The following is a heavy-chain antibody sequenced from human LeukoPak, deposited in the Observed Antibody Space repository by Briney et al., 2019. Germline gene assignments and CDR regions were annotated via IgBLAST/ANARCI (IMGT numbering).Heavy chain of an antibody. V-gene: IGHV4-38-2*02. CDR3: AILSSNYYYYYYMDV. CDR1: GYSISSGYY. D-gene: IGHD2-2*01. CDR2: IYHSGST. J-gene: IGHJ6*03. Sequence: SETLSLTCTVSGYSISSGYYRGWIRQPPGKGLEWIGSIYHSGSTYYNPSLKSRVTMSVDTSKNQFSLKLSSVTAADTAVYYCAILSSNYYYYYYMDVWGKGTTVTVSS.